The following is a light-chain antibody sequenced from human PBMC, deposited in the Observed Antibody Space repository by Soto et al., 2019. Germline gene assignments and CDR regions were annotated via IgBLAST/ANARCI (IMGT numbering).Light chain of an antibody. V-gene: IGKV1-9*01. J-gene: IGKJ5*01. CDR1: QVLSSD. CDR3: QQPNSYPIT. CDR2: AAS. Sequence: DIQLTQSPSFLSASVGDRVTITCRASQVLSSDLAWYQQKPGKAPKLLIYAASTLQSGVPSRFSGSGSGKEFTLTISSLQPEDFATYYCQQPNSYPITFGQGTRLEIK.